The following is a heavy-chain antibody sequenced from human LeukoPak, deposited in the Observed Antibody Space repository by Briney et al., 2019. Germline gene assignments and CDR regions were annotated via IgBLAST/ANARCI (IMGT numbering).Heavy chain of an antibody. CDR3: ARAPTYYYDSSGYSDY. CDR2: ISAYNGNT. J-gene: IGHJ4*02. CDR1: GYTFTSYG. Sequence: ASVKVSCMASGYTFTSYGIGWVRQAPGQGLEWMGWISAYNGNTNYAQKLQGRVTMTTDTYTSTAYMELRSLRSDDTAVYYCARAPTYYYDSSGYSDYWGQGTLVTVSS. V-gene: IGHV1-18*01. D-gene: IGHD3-22*01.